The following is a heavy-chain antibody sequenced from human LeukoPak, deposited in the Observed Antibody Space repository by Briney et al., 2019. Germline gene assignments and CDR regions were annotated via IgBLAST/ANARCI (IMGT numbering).Heavy chain of an antibody. CDR1: VGPISSDY. Sequence: PSETLSLTCNVSVGPISSDYWSWIRQPPGRVLESIGYMYYTGSTNYNLSLKSRLDLSVATAKNQFSIEMSSVTAPDTLVFYCARVSVVYGMDVWGQGTTVSVSS. V-gene: IGHV4-59*01. CDR2: MYYTGST. CDR3: ARVSVVYGMDV. D-gene: IGHD5/OR15-5a*01. J-gene: IGHJ6*02.